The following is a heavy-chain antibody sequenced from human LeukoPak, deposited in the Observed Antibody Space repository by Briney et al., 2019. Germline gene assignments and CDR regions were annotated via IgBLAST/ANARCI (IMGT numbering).Heavy chain of an antibody. J-gene: IGHJ4*02. CDR2: VYYSGNT. CDR1: GGYIISRSHY. V-gene: IGHV4-39*01. Sequence: SETLSLTCTVSGGYIISRSHYWGWIRQPPGKGLEWIGSVYYSGNTYYNLSLKTRATISIDTPTSKNQFSLTPSSVTAADTAVYYCARHHAEILVPNDWGQGTLVTVSS. CDR3: ARHHAEILVPND. D-gene: IGHD1-1*01.